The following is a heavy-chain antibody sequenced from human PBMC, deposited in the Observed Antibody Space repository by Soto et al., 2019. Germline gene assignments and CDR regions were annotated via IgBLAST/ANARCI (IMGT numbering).Heavy chain of an antibody. D-gene: IGHD2-2*02. CDR2: IYYSGIF. CDR3: ARGGVVSASIEVNWFDP. V-gene: IGHV4-31*03. Sequence: SETLSLTCTVSGGSISIGGYYWSWIRQHPGKGLEWIGYIYYSGIFYYNPSLRSRVTISVDTSKDQFSLKLSSVTAADRAVYSCARGGVVSASIEVNWFDPWGQGTLVTVSS. J-gene: IGHJ5*02. CDR1: GGSISIGGYY.